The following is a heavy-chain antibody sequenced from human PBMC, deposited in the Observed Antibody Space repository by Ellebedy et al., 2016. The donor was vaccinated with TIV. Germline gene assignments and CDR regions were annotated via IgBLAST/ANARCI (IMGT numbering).Heavy chain of an antibody. V-gene: IGHV3-23*01. D-gene: IGHD2/OR15-2a*01. CDR1: GFPFTAYA. CDR3: ARGGGGFDLLDP. J-gene: IGHJ5*02. Sequence: GGSLRLSCEVSGFPFTAYALSWVRQAPGKGLEWVSTIGSSGSPTYYAESVTGRFTISRDRSKSTLFLQMTRRRAEDTAVYFCARGGGGFDLLDPWGQGTLVTVSS. CDR2: IGSSGSPT.